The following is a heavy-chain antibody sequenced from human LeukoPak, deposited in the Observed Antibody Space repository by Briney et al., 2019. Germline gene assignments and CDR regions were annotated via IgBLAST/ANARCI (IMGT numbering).Heavy chain of an antibody. V-gene: IGHV4-59*01. J-gene: IGHJ4*02. D-gene: IGHD1-26*01. CDR1: GGSISIYY. CDR2: IYNSGST. CDR3: VRDRELNY. Sequence: SETLSLTCTVSGGSISIYYWSWVRQPPGKGLEWIGYIYNSGSTIYNPSLKSRATISVDTSKNQFSLRPSSVTAVDTAVYYCVRDRELNYWGQGTLVTVSS.